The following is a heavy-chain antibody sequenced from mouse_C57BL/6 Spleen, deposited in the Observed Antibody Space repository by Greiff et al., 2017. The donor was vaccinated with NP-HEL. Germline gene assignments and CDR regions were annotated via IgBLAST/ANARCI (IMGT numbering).Heavy chain of an antibody. D-gene: IGHD1-1*01. J-gene: IGHJ4*01. Sequence: QVQLKESGAELVKPGASVKISCKASGYAFSSYWMNWVKQRPGKGLEWIGQIYPGDGDTNYNGKFKGKATLTADKSSSTAYMQLSSLTSEDSAVYFCAREDYYGSSHYAMDYWGQGTSVTVSS. CDR1: GYAFSSYW. CDR3: AREDYYGSSHYAMDY. V-gene: IGHV1-80*01. CDR2: IYPGDGDT.